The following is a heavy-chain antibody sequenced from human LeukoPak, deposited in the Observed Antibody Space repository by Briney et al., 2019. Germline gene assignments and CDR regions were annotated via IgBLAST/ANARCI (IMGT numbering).Heavy chain of an antibody. CDR1: GFTFSSYV. D-gene: IGHD6-6*01. CDR2: ISASGGST. J-gene: IGHJ4*02. Sequence: GGSLGLSCAASGFTFSSYVMSWVRQAPGKGLEWVSAISASGGSTYYADSVKGRFTISRDNSKNTLYLQMNSLRAEDTAVYYCAKDSDSSSYYFDSWGQGTLVTVSS. CDR3: AKDSDSSSYYFDS. V-gene: IGHV3-23*01.